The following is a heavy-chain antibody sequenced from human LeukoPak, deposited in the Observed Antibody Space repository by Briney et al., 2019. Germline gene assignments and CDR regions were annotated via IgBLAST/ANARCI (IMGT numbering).Heavy chain of an antibody. J-gene: IGHJ4*02. CDR2: ISSSSSYI. Sequence: GGSLRLSCAASGFTFSSYSMNWVRQAPGKGLEWVSSISSSSSYIYYADSVKGRFTISRDNAKNSLYLQMNSLRAEDTAVYYXXXXMATLRPSLDYWGQGTLVTVSS. V-gene: IGHV3-21*01. D-gene: IGHD5-24*01. CDR1: GFTFSSYS. CDR3: XXXMATLRPSLDY.